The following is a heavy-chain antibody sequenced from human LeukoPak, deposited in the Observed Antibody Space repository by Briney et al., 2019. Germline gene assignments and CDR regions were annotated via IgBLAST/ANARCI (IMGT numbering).Heavy chain of an antibody. Sequence: GGSLRLSCAASGFTVSSNYMSWVRQAPGKGLEWVSVIYSGGSTYYADSVKGRFTISRDNSKNTLYLQMNSLRAEDTAVYYCARDWRSGYYDYYFDYWGQGTLVTVSS. CDR1: GFTVSSNY. D-gene: IGHD3-22*01. V-gene: IGHV3-53*01. CDR2: IYSGGST. CDR3: ARDWRSGYYDYYFDY. J-gene: IGHJ4*02.